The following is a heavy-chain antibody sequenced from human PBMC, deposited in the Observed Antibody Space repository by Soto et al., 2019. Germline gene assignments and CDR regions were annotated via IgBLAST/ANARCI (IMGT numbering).Heavy chain of an antibody. Sequence: PGGSLRLSCEASGFTFSSYAMHWFRQAPGKGLEWVAVISYDGSNKYYADSVKGRFTISRDNSKNTLYLQMNSLRAEDTAVYYCAREGDFEGAFDYWGQGTLVTVSS. CDR2: ISYDGSNK. J-gene: IGHJ4*02. CDR1: GFTFSSYA. V-gene: IGHV3-30-3*01. CDR3: AREGDFEGAFDY. D-gene: IGHD3-3*01.